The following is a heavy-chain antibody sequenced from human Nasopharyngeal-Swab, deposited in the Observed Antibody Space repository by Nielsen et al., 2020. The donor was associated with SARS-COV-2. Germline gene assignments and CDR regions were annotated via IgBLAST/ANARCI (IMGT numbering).Heavy chain of an antibody. D-gene: IGHD5-12*01. J-gene: IGHJ6*03. CDR2: MNPNSGNT. Sequence: ASVKASCKASGYTFTSYDINWVRQATGQGLEWMGWMNPNSGNTGYAQKFQGRATMTRNTSISTAYMELSSLRSEDTAVYYCARGFIVATIFHYYYYMDVWGKGTTVTVSS. V-gene: IGHV1-8*01. CDR1: GYTFTSYD. CDR3: ARGFIVATIFHYYYYMDV.